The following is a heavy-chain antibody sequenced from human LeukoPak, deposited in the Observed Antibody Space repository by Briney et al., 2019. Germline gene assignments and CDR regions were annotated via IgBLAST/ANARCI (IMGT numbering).Heavy chain of an antibody. CDR1: GYTFSSYT. CDR2: VNPSGGNT. J-gene: IGHJ4*02. V-gene: IGHV1-46*01. D-gene: IGHD1-26*01. CDR3: SRERRSGSYYFDY. Sequence: ASVMVSCKAFGYTFSSYTMHWVRQAPGQGLEWMGIVNPSGGNTNYAQKFQGRVTMTRDMSTTTVYMELSSLRSEDTAVYYCSRERRSGSYYFDYWGQGTLVTVFS.